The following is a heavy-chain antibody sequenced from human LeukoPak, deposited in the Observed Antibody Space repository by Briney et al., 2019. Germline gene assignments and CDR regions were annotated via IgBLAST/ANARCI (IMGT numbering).Heavy chain of an antibody. CDR2: ISAYNGNT. J-gene: IGHJ3*02. CDR3: ASTTTGLAYGSGRNAFDI. D-gene: IGHD3-10*01. V-gene: IGHV1-18*01. Sequence: GAPVKVSCKASGYTFTSYGISWVRQAPGQGLEWMGWISAYNGNTNYAQKLQGRVTMTTDTSTSTAYMELRSLRSDDTAVYYCASTTTGLAYGSGRNAFDIWGQGTMVTVSS. CDR1: GYTFTSYG.